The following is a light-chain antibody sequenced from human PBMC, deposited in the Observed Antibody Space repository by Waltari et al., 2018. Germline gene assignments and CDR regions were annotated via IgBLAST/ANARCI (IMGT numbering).Light chain of an antibody. V-gene: IGLV2-23*02. CDR3: CACVGYSTWV. CDR2: EIS. CDR1: SSDVGGYKF. Sequence: SALTQPASVSASPGQSITISCTGTSSDVGGYKFVSWYQQHPGKAPQVIIFEISKRPSGVSNRFSGSKSGNTASLTISGLQAEDEANYYCCACVGYSTWVFGGGTKLTVV. J-gene: IGLJ3*02.